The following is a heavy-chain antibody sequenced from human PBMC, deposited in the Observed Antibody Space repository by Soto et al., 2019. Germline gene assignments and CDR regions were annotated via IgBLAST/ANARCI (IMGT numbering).Heavy chain of an antibody. CDR1: GFTFSSYA. CDR3: ADGGEWLFNFDY. V-gene: IGHV3-23*01. D-gene: IGHD3-3*01. Sequence: GGSLRLSCAASGFTFSSYAMSWVRQAPGKGLEWVSAISGSGDNTYYPDSVKGRFTISRDNARNTLYLQMNSLRAEGTAVYYCADGGEWLFNFDYWGQGTLVTVSS. J-gene: IGHJ4*02. CDR2: ISGSGDNT.